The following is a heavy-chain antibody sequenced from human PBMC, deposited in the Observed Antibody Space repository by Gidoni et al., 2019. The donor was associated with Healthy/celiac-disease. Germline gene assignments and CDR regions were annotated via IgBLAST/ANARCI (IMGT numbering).Heavy chain of an antibody. Sequence: SGSGGSTCYADSVKGRFTISRDNSKNTLYLQINSLRAEDTAVYYCAKDTGYGDYYFDYWGQGTLVTVSS. V-gene: IGHV3-23*01. J-gene: IGHJ4*02. CDR2: SGSGGST. D-gene: IGHD4-17*01. CDR3: AKDTGYGDYYFDY.